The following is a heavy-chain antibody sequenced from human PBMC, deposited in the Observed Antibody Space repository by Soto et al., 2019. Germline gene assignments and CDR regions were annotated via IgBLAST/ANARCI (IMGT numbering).Heavy chain of an antibody. V-gene: IGHV3-9*01. J-gene: IGHJ6*02. Sequence: GGSLRLSCAASGFTFDDYAMHWVRQAPGKGLEWVSGISWNSGSIGYADSVKGRFTISRDNAKNSLYLQMSSLRSEDTAVYYCARGPWIQGYYYYYYGMDVWGQGTTVTVSS. D-gene: IGHD5-18*01. CDR3: ARGPWIQGYYYYYYGMDV. CDR1: GFTFDDYA. CDR2: ISWNSGSI.